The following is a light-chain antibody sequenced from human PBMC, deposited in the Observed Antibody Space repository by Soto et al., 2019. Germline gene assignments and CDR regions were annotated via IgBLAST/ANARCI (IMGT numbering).Light chain of an antibody. CDR3: SSYTSITTYVV. CDR1: SSDIGGYDY. Sequence: QSALTQPASVSGSPGQSITISCTGTSSDIGGYDYVSWYQLHPGKAPKLIIFDVNKRPSGVSNRFSGSKSGNTASLTISGLQAEDEADFYCSSYTSITTYVVFGGGTKLTVL. J-gene: IGLJ2*01. CDR2: DVN. V-gene: IGLV2-14*03.